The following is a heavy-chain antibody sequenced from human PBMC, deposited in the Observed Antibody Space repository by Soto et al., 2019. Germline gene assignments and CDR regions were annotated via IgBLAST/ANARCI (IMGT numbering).Heavy chain of an antibody. Sequence: EVQLVESGGGLIQPGGSLRLSCAASGLTVSSNYMNWVRQAPGKGLEWVSATYGGDNPEYAESVKGRFTISRDNSKNTLYLQMNSLRAEDTAVYYCAKRQQLVRYYYGLDVWGQGTTVTVSS. CDR2: TYGGDNP. CDR1: GLTVSSNY. CDR3: AKRQQLVRYYYGLDV. V-gene: IGHV3-53*01. J-gene: IGHJ6*02. D-gene: IGHD6-13*01.